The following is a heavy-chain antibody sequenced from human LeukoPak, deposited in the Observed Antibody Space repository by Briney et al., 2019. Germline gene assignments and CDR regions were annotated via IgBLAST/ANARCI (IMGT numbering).Heavy chain of an antibody. CDR1: GFTFSDYY. CDR3: ARDRQSRYGMDV. CDR2: ISTSGSNM. V-gene: IGHV3-11*01. Sequence: GGSLRLSCAASGFTFSDYYMTWIRQAPGKGLEWVSSISTSGSNMYYADSVKGRFTISRDNNKNSLYLQMNSLRAEDTAVYYCARDRQSRYGMDVWGQGTTVTVSS. J-gene: IGHJ6*02. D-gene: IGHD2/OR15-2a*01.